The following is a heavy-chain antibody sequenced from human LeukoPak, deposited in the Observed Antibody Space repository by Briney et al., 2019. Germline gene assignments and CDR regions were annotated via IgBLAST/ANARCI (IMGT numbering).Heavy chain of an antibody. CDR1: GFTFGSYS. Sequence: GGSLRLSCAASGFTFGSYSMNWVRQAPGKGLEWVSSISSSSSYIYYADSVKGRFTISRDNAKNSLYLQMNSLRAEDTAVYYCARSAARPFSGVKPIDYWGQGTLVTVSS. CDR3: ARSAARPFSGVKPIDY. D-gene: IGHD6-6*01. J-gene: IGHJ4*02. V-gene: IGHV3-21*01. CDR2: ISSSSSYI.